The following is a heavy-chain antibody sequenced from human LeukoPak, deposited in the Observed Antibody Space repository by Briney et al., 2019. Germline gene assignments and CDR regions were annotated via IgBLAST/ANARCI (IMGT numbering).Heavy chain of an antibody. CDR2: ISSSGSYT. CDR3: ARDLFYGDYPDAFDI. Sequence: PGGSLRLSCAASGFTFSDYYMSWIRQAPGKGLEWVSYISSSGSYTNYADYVQGRFTISRDNAKNSLYLQMNSLRAEDTAVYYCARDLFYGDYPDAFDIWGQGTMVTVSS. CDR1: GFTFSDYY. D-gene: IGHD4-17*01. V-gene: IGHV3-11*06. J-gene: IGHJ3*02.